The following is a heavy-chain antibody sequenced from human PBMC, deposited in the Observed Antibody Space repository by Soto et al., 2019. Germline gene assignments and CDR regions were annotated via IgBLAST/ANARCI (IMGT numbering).Heavy chain of an antibody. CDR1: GFSLSTTGLG. CDR2: IYWDDDK. CDR3: AHRGKDDCGWDGGYFPY. Sequence: QITLKESGPTLLKPTQALALTCTFSGFSLSTTGLGVGWIRQPPGKALEWLVFIYWDDDKRSSPSLKSRLTITKDTSKNQVVLSRTNTDPVDTAMYYCAHRGKDDCGWDGGYFPYWSQGTLVTVSS. V-gene: IGHV2-5*02. D-gene: IGHD6-19*01. J-gene: IGHJ4*02.